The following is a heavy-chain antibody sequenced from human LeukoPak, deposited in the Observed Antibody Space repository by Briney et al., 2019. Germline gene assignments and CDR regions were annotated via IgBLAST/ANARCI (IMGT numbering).Heavy chain of an antibody. D-gene: IGHD6-13*01. J-gene: IGHJ6*02. CDR2: IIPIFGTA. V-gene: IGHV1-69*13. CDR1: GGTFSSYA. Sequence: SVKVSCKASGGTFSSYAISWVRQAPGQGLEWMGGIIPIFGTANYAQKFQGRVTITADESTSTAYMELSSLRSEDTAVYYCARDYSSLPSVGSSRGYYYYYGMDVWGQGTTVTVSS. CDR3: ARDYSSLPSVGSSRGYYYYYGMDV.